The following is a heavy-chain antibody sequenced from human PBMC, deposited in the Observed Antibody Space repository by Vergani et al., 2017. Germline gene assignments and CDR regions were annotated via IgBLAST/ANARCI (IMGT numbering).Heavy chain of an antibody. CDR3: ARVFHDSGSN. CDR1: GYTFTGYY. J-gene: IGHJ4*02. Sequence: QVQLVQSGAEVKKPGASVKVSCKASGYTFTGYYMHWVRQAPGQGLEWMGWINPNSGGTNYAQKFQGRVTMTRDTSISTAYMELSSVTAADTAVYYCARVFHDSGSNWGQGTLVTVSS. V-gene: IGHV1-2*02. CDR2: INPNSGGT. D-gene: IGHD4-17*01.